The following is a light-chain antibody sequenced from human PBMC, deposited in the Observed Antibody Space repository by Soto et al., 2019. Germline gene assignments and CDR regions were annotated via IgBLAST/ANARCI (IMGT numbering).Light chain of an antibody. J-gene: IGKJ5*01. CDR2: DAS. V-gene: IGKV3-11*01. CDR1: QSVSSY. CDR3: QQRSNWLGIT. Sequence: EILLTQSPATLSSSPGERATLSCRASQSVSSYLAWYQQKPGQAPSHLIYDASNRANGIPARFSGSGSGTEFTLTISSLEPEDFAAYYCQQRSNWLGITFGQGTRLDIK.